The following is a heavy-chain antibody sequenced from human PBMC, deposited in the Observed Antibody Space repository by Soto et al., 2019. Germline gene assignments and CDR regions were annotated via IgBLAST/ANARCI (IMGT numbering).Heavy chain of an antibody. J-gene: IGHJ5*02. CDR2: TYYRSKWYN. D-gene: IGHD6-13*01. CDR3: ARVADSSSWYWWFDP. CDR1: GGSVSSNSAA. V-gene: IGHV6-1*01. Sequence: PSQTLSLTGASSGGSVSSNSAAWNWIRQSPSRGLEWLGRTYYRSKWYNDYAVSVKSRITINPDTSKNQFSLQLNSVTPEDTAVYYCARVADSSSWYWWFDPWGQGTLVTVS.